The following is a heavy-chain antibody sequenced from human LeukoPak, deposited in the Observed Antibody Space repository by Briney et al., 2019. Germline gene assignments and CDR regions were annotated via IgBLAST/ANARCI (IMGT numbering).Heavy chain of an antibody. V-gene: IGHV4-59*01. CDR2: IYYSGST. CDR3: ARDRIGLDP. CDR1: GGSISSYY. D-gene: IGHD2-21*01. Sequence: SETLSLTCTVSGGSISSYYWSWIRQPPGKGLEWIEDIYYSGSTNYNPSLKSRVTISVDTSKNQFSLKLSSVTAADTAVYYCARDRIGLDPWGQGTLVTVSS. J-gene: IGHJ5*02.